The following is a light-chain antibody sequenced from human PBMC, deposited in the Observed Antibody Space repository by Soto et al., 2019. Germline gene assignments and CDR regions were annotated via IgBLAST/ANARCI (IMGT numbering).Light chain of an antibody. V-gene: IGKV3-15*01. CDR3: QQYNNWPRT. Sequence: EIVMTQSPATLSVSPGERATLSCRARQSVSSNLAWYQQKPGQAPRLLIYGASTRATGIPARFSGSGSVTEFTLTISSLQSEDFAVYYCQQYNNWPRTFGQGTKVEIK. J-gene: IGKJ1*01. CDR2: GAS. CDR1: QSVSSN.